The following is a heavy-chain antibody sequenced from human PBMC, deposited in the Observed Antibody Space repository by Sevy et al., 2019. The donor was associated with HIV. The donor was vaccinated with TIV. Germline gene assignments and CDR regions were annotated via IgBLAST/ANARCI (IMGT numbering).Heavy chain of an antibody. CDR1: ELSVSNSY. J-gene: IGHJ2*01. D-gene: IGHD1-1*01. Sequence: EGSLRLSCAASELSVSNSYMSWVLQAPGKELEWVSILDDGGRTYYADSVKGRFIISRDDSKNTLFLQMNSLRVEDTSIYYCARTYNRWYFDLWGRGTLVTVSS. CDR3: ARTYNRWYFDL. V-gene: IGHV3-53*01. CDR2: LDDGGRT.